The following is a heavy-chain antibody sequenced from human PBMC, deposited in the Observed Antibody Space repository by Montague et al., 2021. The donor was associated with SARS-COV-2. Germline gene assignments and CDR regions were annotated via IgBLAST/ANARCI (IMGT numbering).Heavy chain of an antibody. CDR3: ARAYSGSYLSAFDI. J-gene: IGHJ3*02. CDR1: GFTFSSYA. V-gene: IGHV3-30*04. Sequence: SLSLSCAASGFTFSSYAMHWVRQAPGKGLEWVAVISYDGSNKYYADSVKGRLTISRDNSKNTLYLQMNSLRAEDTAVYYCARAYSGSYLSAFDIWGQGTMVTVSS. CDR2: ISYDGSNK. D-gene: IGHD1-26*01.